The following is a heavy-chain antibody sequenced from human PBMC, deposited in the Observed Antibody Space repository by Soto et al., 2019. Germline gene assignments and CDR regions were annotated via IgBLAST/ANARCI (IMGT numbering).Heavy chain of an antibody. D-gene: IGHD3-9*01. V-gene: IGHV1-18*01. CDR2: ISAYNGNT. CDR3: ARDRQRDYDILTGYYHRFDP. CDR1: GYTFTSYG. Sequence: ASVKVSCKASGYTFTSYGINWVRLAPGQGLEWMGWISAYNGNTNYAQKLQGRVTMTTDTSTSTAYMELRSLRSDDTAVYYCARDRQRDYDILTGYYHRFDPWGQGTLVTVSS. J-gene: IGHJ5*02.